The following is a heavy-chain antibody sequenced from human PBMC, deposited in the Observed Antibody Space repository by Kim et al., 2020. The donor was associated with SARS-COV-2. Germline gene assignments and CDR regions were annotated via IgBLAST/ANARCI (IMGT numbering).Heavy chain of an antibody. Sequence: ASVKVSCKASGYTFTSYYMHWVRQAPGQGLEWMGIINPSGGSTSYAQKFQGRVTMTRDTSTSTVYMELSSLRSEDTAVYYCAREGIVVVPAAIIRGSWFDPWGQGTLVTVSS. J-gene: IGHJ5*02. CDR2: INPSGGST. V-gene: IGHV1-46*01. CDR3: AREGIVVVPAAIIRGSWFDP. CDR1: GYTFTSYY. D-gene: IGHD2-2*02.